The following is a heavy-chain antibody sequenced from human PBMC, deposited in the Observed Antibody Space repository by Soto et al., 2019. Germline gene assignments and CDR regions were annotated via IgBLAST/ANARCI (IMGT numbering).Heavy chain of an antibody. CDR2: FSGSGGTT. CDR1: GFTFSSYA. V-gene: IGHV3-23*01. D-gene: IGHD2-2*01. J-gene: IGHJ4*02. CDR3: AKDSSSVPAAFDY. Sequence: GGSLRLSCAASGFTFSSYAMSWVRQAPGKGLEWVSTFSGSGGTTYYADSVKGRFTISRDNSKNTLYLQMNSLRAEDTAVYFCAKDSSSVPAAFDYWGQGTLVTVSS.